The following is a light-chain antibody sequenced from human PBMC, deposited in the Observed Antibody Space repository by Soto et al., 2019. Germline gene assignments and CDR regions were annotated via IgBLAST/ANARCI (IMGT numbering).Light chain of an antibody. CDR1: SSDIGGYNY. CDR3: SSCAFSNNFVYV. V-gene: IGLV2-8*01. J-gene: IGLJ1*01. Sequence: QSALTQPPSASGSPGQSVTISCTGTSSDIGGYNYVSWYQQHPGKAPRLMIYEVSKRPSGVPDRFSGSKSGNTASLTVSELQAEDEADYYCSSCAFSNNFVYVFGTGTKVTVL. CDR2: EVS.